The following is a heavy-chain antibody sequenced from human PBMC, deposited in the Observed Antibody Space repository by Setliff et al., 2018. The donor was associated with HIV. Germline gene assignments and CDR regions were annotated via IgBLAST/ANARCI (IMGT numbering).Heavy chain of an antibody. CDR1: GGPFSSYI. CDR3: ARGIPRGTVFGVVGYFDY. CDR2: IHPIFGTT. Sequence: SVKVSCKASGGPFSSYITAWVRQAPGQGLEWMGGIHPIFGTTNYARDFMGRVSITADESTNTAYMELSSLRSDDSAIYYCARGIPRGTVFGVVGYFDYWGQGTPVTVS. J-gene: IGHJ4*02. D-gene: IGHD3-3*01. V-gene: IGHV1-69*13.